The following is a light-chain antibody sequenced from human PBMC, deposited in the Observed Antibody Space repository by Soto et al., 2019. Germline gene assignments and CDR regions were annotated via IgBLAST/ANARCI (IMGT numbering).Light chain of an antibody. CDR2: AAS. V-gene: IGKV1-39*01. Sequence: DIQMTQSPSSLSASVGDRVTITCRASQSISSYLNWYQQKPGKAPKLLIYAASSGVPSRFSGSGSGTDFTLTISSLQPEDFATYYCQQSYSTPYTFGQGTKLEIK. CDR1: QSISSY. J-gene: IGKJ2*01. CDR3: QQSYSTPYT.